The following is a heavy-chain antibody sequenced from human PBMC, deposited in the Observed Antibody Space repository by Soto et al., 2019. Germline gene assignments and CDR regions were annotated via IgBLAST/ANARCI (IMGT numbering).Heavy chain of an antibody. CDR2: ISWSSSSI. CDR3: ARGPAFTMIVVVAHWYFHL. J-gene: IGHJ2*01. CDR1: GFTFDDYA. Sequence: GGSLRLSCAASGFTFDDYAMHWVRQAPGKGLEWVSAISWSSSSIGYADSVKGRFTISRDNAKNSLYLQMNSLRAEDTAVYYCARGPAFTMIVVVAHWYFHLWGRGTLVTVSS. V-gene: IGHV3-9*01. D-gene: IGHD3-22*01.